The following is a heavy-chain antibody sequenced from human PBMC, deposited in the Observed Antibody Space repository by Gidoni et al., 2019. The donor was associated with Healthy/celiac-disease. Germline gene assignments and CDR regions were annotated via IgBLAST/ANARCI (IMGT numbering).Heavy chain of an antibody. CDR3: AKSLEGGFDY. CDR1: GLTFSSYG. D-gene: IGHD3-16*01. CDR2: ISYDGSNK. J-gene: IGHJ4*02. V-gene: IGHV3-30*18. Sequence: QVQLVESGGGVVQPGRSLRLSCAASGLTFSSYGMHWVRQAPGKGLEWVAVISYDGSNKYYADSVKGRFTISRDNSKNTLYLQMNSLRAEDTAVYYCAKSLEGGFDYWGQGTLVTVSS.